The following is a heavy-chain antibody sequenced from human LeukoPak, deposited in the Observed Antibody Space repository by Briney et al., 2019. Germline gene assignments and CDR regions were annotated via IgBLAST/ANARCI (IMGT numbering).Heavy chain of an antibody. CDR1: GYIFTTYW. D-gene: IGHD6-6*01. CDR3: ARRALYSTSKNPYYFDD. CDR2: IYPGDSDT. Sequence: GESLTISCTGSGYIFTTYWIGWVRQMPGKGLEWMGIIYPGDSDTRYSPSFQGQVTISADKSISTAYLQWSSLRAADTAIYYCARRALYSTSKNPYYFDDWGQGTLVTVSS. V-gene: IGHV5-51*01. J-gene: IGHJ4*02.